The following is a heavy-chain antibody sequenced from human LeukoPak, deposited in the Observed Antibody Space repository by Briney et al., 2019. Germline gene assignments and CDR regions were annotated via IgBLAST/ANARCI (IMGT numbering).Heavy chain of an antibody. V-gene: IGHV3-9*01. J-gene: IGHJ4*02. CDR2: ISWNSGSI. D-gene: IGHD2-2*01. CDR1: GFTFDDYA. CDR3: AKGGCSSTSCYQGEIDY. Sequence: PGGSLRLSCAASGFTFDDYAMHWVRPAPGKGLEWVSGISWNSGSIGYADSVKGRFTISRDNAKNSLYLQMNSLRAEDTALYYCAKGGCSSTSCYQGEIDYWGQGTLVTVSS.